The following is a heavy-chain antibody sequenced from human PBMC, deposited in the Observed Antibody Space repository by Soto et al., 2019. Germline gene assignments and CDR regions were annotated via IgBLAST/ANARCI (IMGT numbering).Heavy chain of an antibody. CDR2: IWHDASHE. Sequence: QVQLVESGGGVVQPGTSLTLSCAASGFDFSNFVMHWDRQAPGKGLECVAVIWHDASHEYYGDSVQGRFTISRDNSKHLLYLQMNSLRAEDTAVYYCAIEGGDAWIDYYYDGMDVWVHGTTVTLPS. CDR3: AIEGGDAWIDYYYDGMDV. J-gene: IGHJ6*02. D-gene: IGHD2-21*02. V-gene: IGHV3-33*01. CDR1: GFDFSNFV.